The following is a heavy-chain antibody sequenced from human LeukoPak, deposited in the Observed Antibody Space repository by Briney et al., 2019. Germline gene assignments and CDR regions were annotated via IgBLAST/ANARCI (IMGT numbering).Heavy chain of an antibody. J-gene: IGHJ4*02. CDR3: ARGPPNWGYDY. CDR2: MSPNSGDT. D-gene: IGHD7-27*01. V-gene: IGHV1-8*01. Sequence: ASVKVSCKASGYTFTSYDFNWVRQATGQRPEWMGWMSPNSGDTGYAQKFQDRVTKTRNTSISTAYMELSSLRSDDTAVYYCARGPPNWGYDYWGPGTLVTVSS. CDR1: GYTFTSYD.